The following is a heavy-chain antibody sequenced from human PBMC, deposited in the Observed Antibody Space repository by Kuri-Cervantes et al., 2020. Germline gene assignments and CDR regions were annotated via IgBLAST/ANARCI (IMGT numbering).Heavy chain of an antibody. CDR1: GYTFTSYD. CDR3: ARGGSYLAPFDY. Sequence: ASVKVSCKASGYTFTSYDINWVRQATGQGLEWMGWMNPSGGSTSYAQKFQGRVTMTRDTSTSTVYMELSSLRSEDTAVYYCARGGSYLAPFDYWGQGTLVTVSS. D-gene: IGHD1-26*01. V-gene: IGHV1-8*01. J-gene: IGHJ4*02. CDR2: MNPSGGST.